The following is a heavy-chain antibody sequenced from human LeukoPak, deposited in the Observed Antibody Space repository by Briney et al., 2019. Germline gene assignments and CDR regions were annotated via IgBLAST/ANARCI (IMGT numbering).Heavy chain of an antibody. D-gene: IGHD6-19*01. Sequence: GGSLRLSCTASGFNFSSYWMHWVRQAPGKXLVWVSRINSDGSSTSYADSVKGRFTISRDNAKNTLYLQMNSLRAEDTAVYYCARVIYSSGRYFDYWGQGTLVTVSS. CDR1: GFNFSSYW. J-gene: IGHJ4*02. CDR2: INSDGSST. V-gene: IGHV3-74*01. CDR3: ARVIYSSGRYFDY.